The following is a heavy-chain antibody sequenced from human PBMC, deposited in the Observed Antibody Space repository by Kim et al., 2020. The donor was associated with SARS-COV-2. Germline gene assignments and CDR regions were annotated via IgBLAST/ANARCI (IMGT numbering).Heavy chain of an antibody. CDR2: ISGSGGST. D-gene: IGHD6-19*01. CDR3: AKSPSGWYLFDP. J-gene: IGHJ5*02. Sequence: GGSLRLSCAASGFTFSSYAMSWVRQAPGKGLEWFSAISGSGGSTYYADSVKGRFTISRDNSKNTLYLQMNSLRAEDTAVYYCAKSPSGWYLFDPWGQGTLVTVSS. V-gene: IGHV3-23*01. CDR1: GFTFSSYA.